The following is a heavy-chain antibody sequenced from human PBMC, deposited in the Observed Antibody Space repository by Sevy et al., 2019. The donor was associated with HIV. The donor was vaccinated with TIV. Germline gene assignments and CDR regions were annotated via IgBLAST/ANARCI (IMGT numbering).Heavy chain of an antibody. D-gene: IGHD2-21*02. V-gene: IGHV3-30*04. Sequence: GGSLRLSCADSGFTFIDYAMHRVRQAPGKGLEWVAVISDDGSKIYYADSVNGRFTISRDNSKNTLYLQMNSLRADDTAVYYCARGRVTSHYFDYWGQGTLVTVSS. CDR3: ARGRVTSHYFDY. CDR1: GFTFIDYA. J-gene: IGHJ4*02. CDR2: ISDDGSKI.